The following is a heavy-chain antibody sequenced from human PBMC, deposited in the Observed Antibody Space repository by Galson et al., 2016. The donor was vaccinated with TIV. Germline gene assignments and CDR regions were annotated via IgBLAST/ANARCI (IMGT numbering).Heavy chain of an antibody. CDR3: ASDRNTALDTYHQYYGMDV. CDR2: IIPLFGTI. CDR1: GGTFSTYV. V-gene: IGHV1-69*13. Sequence: SVKVSCKASGGTFSTYVFNWVRLAPGQGLEWMGGIIPLFGTINYAQKFQGRVTITADESSTTVYMELNSLRSGDTAVYYCASDRNTALDTYHQYYGMDVWGQGTTVT. D-gene: IGHD5-18*01. J-gene: IGHJ6*01.